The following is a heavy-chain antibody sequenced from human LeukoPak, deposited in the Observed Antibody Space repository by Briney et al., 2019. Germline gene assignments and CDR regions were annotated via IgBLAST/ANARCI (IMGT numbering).Heavy chain of an antibody. CDR1: VGSINSGNW. J-gene: IGHJ6*02. CDR2: IYHNGTP. CDR3: TSAPILRGAGGEHYKYGMDV. Sequence: SETLSLTCAVSVGSINSGNWWSWVRQSPGKGLEWIGEIYHNGTPNYNPSLKSRVTISADTFKNHFSLKMTSVTAAETAVYYSTSAPILRGAGGEHYKYGMDVWGQGTTVIVSS. V-gene: IGHV4-4*02. D-gene: IGHD2-2*02.